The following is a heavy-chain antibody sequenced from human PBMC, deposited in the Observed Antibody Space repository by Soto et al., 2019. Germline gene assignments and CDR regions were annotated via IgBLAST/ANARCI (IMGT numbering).Heavy chain of an antibody. CDR1: GFTFSNAW. J-gene: IGHJ6*02. CDR2: IKSKTDGGTT. Sequence: PGGSLRLSCAASGFTFSNAWMNWVRQAPGKGLEWVGRIKSKTDGGTTDYAAPVKGRFTISRDDSKNTLYLQMNSLKTEDTAVYYCTTEPKTTYYDFGRCYYNYYYYGMDVWGQGTTVTVSS. CDR3: TTEPKTTYYDFGRCYYNYYYYGMDV. D-gene: IGHD3-3*01. V-gene: IGHV3-15*07.